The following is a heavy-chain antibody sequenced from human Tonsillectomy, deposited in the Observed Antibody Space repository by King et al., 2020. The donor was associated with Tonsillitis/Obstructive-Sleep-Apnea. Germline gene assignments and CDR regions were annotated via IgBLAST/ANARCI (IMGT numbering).Heavy chain of an antibody. J-gene: IGHJ6*03. Sequence: VQLVESGGGLVQPGGSLRLSCAASGFTVSNYEMNWVRQAPGKGLEWVSYISSSGSTTYYADSVKGRCTISRDNAKNSLYLQMKSLSAGDTAVYYCAREDLEAAAGFYRDVRGTGTTVTVSS. CDR2: ISSSGSTT. D-gene: IGHD6-13*01. CDR1: GFTVSNYE. V-gene: IGHV3-48*03. CDR3: AREDLEAAAGFYRDV.